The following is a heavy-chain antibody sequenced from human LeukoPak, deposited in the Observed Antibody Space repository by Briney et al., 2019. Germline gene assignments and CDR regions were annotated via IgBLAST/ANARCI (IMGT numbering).Heavy chain of an antibody. D-gene: IGHD3-3*01. V-gene: IGHV3-23*01. Sequence: GGSLRLSCAASGFTFSTYAVNWVRQAPGKGLEWVSTISGSGDSTYYADSVKGRFTISRDNSKDTLYLQMSSVRVDDTAVYYCAREGEVFGVVIYYFDYWGQGTLVTVSS. J-gene: IGHJ4*02. CDR2: ISGSGDST. CDR3: AREGEVFGVVIYYFDY. CDR1: GFTFSTYA.